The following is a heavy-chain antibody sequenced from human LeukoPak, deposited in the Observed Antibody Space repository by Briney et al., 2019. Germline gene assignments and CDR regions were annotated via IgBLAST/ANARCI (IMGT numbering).Heavy chain of an antibody. V-gene: IGHV3-73*01. CDR2: IRSKANSYAT. D-gene: IGHD4-11*01. CDR3: TSRRTDYSNTIIDY. CDR1: GFTFSGSA. J-gene: IGHJ4*02. Sequence: GGSLRLSCAASGFTFSGSAMHWVRQASGKGLEWVGRIRSKANSYATAYAASVKGRFTISRDDSKNTAYMQMNSLKTEDTAVYYCTSRRTDYSNTIIDYWGQGTLVTVSS.